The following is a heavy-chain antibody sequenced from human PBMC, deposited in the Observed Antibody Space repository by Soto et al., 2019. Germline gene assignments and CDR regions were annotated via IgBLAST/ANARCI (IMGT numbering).Heavy chain of an antibody. Sequence: QVPLVESGGGVVQPGRSLRLSCATSGFTFSSSGMHWVRQAPGKGLEWVAVIAYDGSNRYYADSVKGRFTISRDNSKNTLFLQMNSLRVEDTAVYYCAKEGYIWGQGTMVTVSS. CDR1: GFTFSSSG. CDR3: AKEGYI. CDR2: IAYDGSNR. V-gene: IGHV3-30*18. J-gene: IGHJ3*02.